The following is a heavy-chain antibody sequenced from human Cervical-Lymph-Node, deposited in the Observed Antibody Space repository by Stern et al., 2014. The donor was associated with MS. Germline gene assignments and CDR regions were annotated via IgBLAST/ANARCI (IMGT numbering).Heavy chain of an antibody. D-gene: IGHD4-17*01. Sequence: QVQLQESGPGLVKPSQTLSLTCTVSGGSVSTYNYYWTWIRQPAGKGLEWIGRIYASGNTNYNPSLNGRVTISLATSRNQFSRKLPSVTAADTAVYYCATSGGRRGDFRDYWGQGTLVTVSS. CDR1: GGSVSTYNYY. CDR2: IYASGNT. J-gene: IGHJ4*02. CDR3: ATSGGRRGDFRDY. V-gene: IGHV4-61*02.